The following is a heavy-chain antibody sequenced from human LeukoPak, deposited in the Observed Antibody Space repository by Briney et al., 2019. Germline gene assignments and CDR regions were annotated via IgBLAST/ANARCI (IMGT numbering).Heavy chain of an antibody. D-gene: IGHD7-27*01. CDR2: IKEDGSEK. CDR1: GFTFSSYW. CDR3: ARTFVHPRTGEFDY. J-gene: IGHJ4*02. Sequence: PGGSLRLSCAVSGFTFSSYWMSWVRQAPGKGLEWVANIKEDGSEKSYVDSVRGRFTISRGNAKNSLYLQMNSLRAEDTAVYYCARTFVHPRTGEFDYWGQGTLVTVSS. V-gene: IGHV3-7*01.